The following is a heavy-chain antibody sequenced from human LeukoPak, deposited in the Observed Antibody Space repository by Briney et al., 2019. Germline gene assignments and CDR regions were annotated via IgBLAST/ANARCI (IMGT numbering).Heavy chain of an antibody. D-gene: IGHD2-21*02. CDR1: GFIFSSYA. CDR3: ARGATIVVVTGYYGMDV. CDR2: ISYDGSNK. J-gene: IGHJ6*02. V-gene: IGHV3-30-3*01. Sequence: GGSLRLSCAASGFIFSSYAMHWVRQAPGKGLEWVAVISYDGSNKYYADSVKGRFTISRDNSKNTLYLQMNSLRAEDTAVYYCARGATIVVVTGYYGMDVWGQGTTVTVSS.